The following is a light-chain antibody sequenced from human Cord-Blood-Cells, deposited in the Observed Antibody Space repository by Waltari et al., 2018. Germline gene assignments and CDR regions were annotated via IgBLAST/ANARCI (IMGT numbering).Light chain of an antibody. J-gene: IGLJ3*02. V-gene: IGLV1-44*01. CDR2: FTN. CDR1: NSNIGSNT. Sequence: QSVLTQPPSVSGTPGQRVTISCSGSNSNIGSNTVNWYQQLPGTAPKVLIYFTNQRPSGVPDRFSGSKSGTSASLAISGLQSEDEADYFCASWDASLTGFWVFGGGTKLTVL. CDR3: ASWDASLTGFWV.